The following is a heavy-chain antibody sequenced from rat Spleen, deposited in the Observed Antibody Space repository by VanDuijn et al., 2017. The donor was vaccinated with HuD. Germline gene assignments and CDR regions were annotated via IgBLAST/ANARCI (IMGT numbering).Heavy chain of an antibody. CDR1: GFTFSRYW. CDR3: AVSGYGY. J-gene: IGHJ2*01. D-gene: IGHD4-3*01. Sequence: VQLKESGPGLVQPSQTLSLTCTVSGFTFSRYWMYWVRQAPGKGLEWVSSIDPDGGRTYYPDSVKGRFTISRDNAESTIYLQMNSLGSEDTATYYCAVSGYGYWGQGVMVTVSS. V-gene: IGHV5-58*01. CDR2: IDPDGGRT.